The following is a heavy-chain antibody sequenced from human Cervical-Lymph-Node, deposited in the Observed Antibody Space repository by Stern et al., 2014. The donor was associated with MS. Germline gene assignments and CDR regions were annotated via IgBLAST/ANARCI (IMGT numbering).Heavy chain of an antibody. J-gene: IGHJ4*02. Sequence: VQLLESGAEVKKPGSSVKVSCKASGGTFSSYAISWVRQAPGQGLEWMGGIIPIFGTANYAHKFQGRVTITADESTSTAYMELSSLRSEDTAVYYCARAAVLVAATPRFDYWGQGTLVTVSS. CDR3: ARAAVLVAATPRFDY. D-gene: IGHD2-15*01. CDR2: IIPIFGTA. CDR1: GGTFSSYA. V-gene: IGHV1-69*01.